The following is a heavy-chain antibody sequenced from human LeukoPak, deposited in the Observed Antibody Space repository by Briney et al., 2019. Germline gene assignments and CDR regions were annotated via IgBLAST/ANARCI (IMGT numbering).Heavy chain of an antibody. CDR3: ARSYASSGLDH. D-gene: IGHD3-16*01. Sequence: SETLSLTCTVSGYSITSIYYWGWIRQPPGKGLEWIGSIHHSGDTAYSPSLKSRVTISVDTSTSQFSLKLSSVTAADTAVYYCARSYASSGLDHWGQGTLVTVSS. CDR1: GYSITSIYY. V-gene: IGHV4-38-2*02. CDR2: IHHSGDT. J-gene: IGHJ4*02.